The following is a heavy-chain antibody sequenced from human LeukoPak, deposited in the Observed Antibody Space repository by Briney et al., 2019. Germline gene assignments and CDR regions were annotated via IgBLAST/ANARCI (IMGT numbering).Heavy chain of an antibody. CDR2: SSGDGGST. CDR1: GFTFDDYA. J-gene: IGHJ4*02. V-gene: IGHV3-43*02. CDR3: AKDRRSWYEPLFDY. Sequence: GGSLRLSCAASGFTFDDYAMHWVRQAPGKGLEWVSLSSGDGGSTYYADSVKGRFTISRDNSKNSLYLQMNSLRTEDTALYYCAKDRRSWYEPLFDYWGQGTLVTVSS. D-gene: IGHD6-13*01.